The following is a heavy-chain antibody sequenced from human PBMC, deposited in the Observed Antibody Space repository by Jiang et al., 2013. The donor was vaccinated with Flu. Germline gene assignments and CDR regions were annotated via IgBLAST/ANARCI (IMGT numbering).Heavy chain of an antibody. CDR3: ARGTELVPARPPQFDY. D-gene: IGHD1-1*01. J-gene: IGHJ4*02. Sequence: LLKPSETLSLTCAVYGGSFSGYYWSWIRQPPGKGLEWIGEINHSGSTNYNPSLKSRVTISADMSKNQFSLKMTSMTAADAAVYFCARGTELVPARPPQFDYWGQGTRVTVSS. CDR2: INHSGST. V-gene: IGHV4-34*01. CDR1: GGSFSGYY.